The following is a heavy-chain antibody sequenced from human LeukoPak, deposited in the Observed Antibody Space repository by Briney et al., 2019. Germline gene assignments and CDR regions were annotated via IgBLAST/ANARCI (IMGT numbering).Heavy chain of an antibody. D-gene: IGHD3-22*01. CDR1: GFTFSSYW. CDR2: IYSAGTT. J-gene: IGHJ4*02. CDR3: ARVLGYDSSGYYRGYFDY. Sequence: GGSLRLSCAASGFTFSSYWMQWVRQAPGKGLEWVSVIYSAGTTYYADSVKGRFTISRQNPENTLFLQMNSLRPEDTAVYYCARVLGYDSSGYYRGYFDYWGQGTLVTVSS. V-gene: IGHV3-53*04.